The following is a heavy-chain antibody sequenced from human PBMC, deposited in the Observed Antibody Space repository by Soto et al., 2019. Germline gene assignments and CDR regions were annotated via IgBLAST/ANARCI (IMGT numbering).Heavy chain of an antibody. J-gene: IGHJ3*02. CDR2: ISYDGSNK. V-gene: IGHV3-30-3*01. D-gene: IGHD2-21*01. Sequence: PGGSLRLSCAASGFTFSSYAMHWVRQAPGKGLEWVAVISYDGSNKYYADSVKGRFTISRDNAKKTLYLQMNSLTAADTAVYYCARDLENCGGECPSAFAIWGQGTMVTVSS. CDR1: GFTFSSYA. CDR3: ARDLENCGGECPSAFAI.